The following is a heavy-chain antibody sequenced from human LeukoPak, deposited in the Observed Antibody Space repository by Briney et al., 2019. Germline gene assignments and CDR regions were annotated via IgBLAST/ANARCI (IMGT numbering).Heavy chain of an antibody. V-gene: IGHV3-7*01. Sequence: GGTLRLSCAASGLTFSGHSMTWVRQAPGKGLEWVANINLDGSESFYVDFVKGRFTIYRDNADNSMYLQMNSLRAEGTAVYYCGIVIAGAIDYWGQGTLVSVSS. CDR1: GLTFSGHS. CDR3: GIVIAGAIDY. D-gene: IGHD2/OR15-2a*01. J-gene: IGHJ4*02. CDR2: INLDGSES.